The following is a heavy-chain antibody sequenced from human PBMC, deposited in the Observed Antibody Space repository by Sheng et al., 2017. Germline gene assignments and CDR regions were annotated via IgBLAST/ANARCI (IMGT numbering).Heavy chain of an antibody. J-gene: IGHJ4*02. Sequence: QVQLQQWGAGLLKPSETLSLTCAVYGGSFSGYYWSWIRQPPGKGLEWIGEINHSGSTNYNPSLKSRVTISVDTSKNQFSLKLSSVTAADTAVYYCARDPFDSSGYDYWGQGTLVTVSS. CDR3: ARDPFDSSGYDY. CDR1: GGSFSGYY. D-gene: IGHD3-22*01. V-gene: IGHV4-34*01. CDR2: INHSGST.